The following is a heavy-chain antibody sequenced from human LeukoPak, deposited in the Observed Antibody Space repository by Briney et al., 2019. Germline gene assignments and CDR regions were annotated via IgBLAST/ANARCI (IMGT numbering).Heavy chain of an antibody. J-gene: IGHJ1*01. D-gene: IGHD4-17*01. Sequence: GGSLRLSCVASGFTFRNYGMHWVRQAPGKGLEWVTVIWYDGSNKYCADSVKGRFTISRDNSKNTLYLQMNSLRAEDTAVYYCASGIGDFEYYQHWGQGTLVTVSS. CDR1: GFTFRNYG. CDR3: ASGIGDFEYYQH. V-gene: IGHV3-33*01. CDR2: IWYDGSNK.